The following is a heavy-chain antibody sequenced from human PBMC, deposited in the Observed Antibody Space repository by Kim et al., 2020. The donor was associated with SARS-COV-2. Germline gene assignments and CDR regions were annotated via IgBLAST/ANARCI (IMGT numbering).Heavy chain of an antibody. CDR1: GYTLTELS. V-gene: IGHV1-24*01. Sequence: ASVKVSCKVSGYTLTELSMHWVRQAPGKGLEWRGGFDPEDGETIYAQKFQGRVTMTEDTSTDTAYMELSSLRSEDTAVYYCATPTPYYYDSSGYYRFDYWGQGTLVTVSS. CDR3: ATPTPYYYDSSGYYRFDY. J-gene: IGHJ4*02. D-gene: IGHD3-22*01. CDR2: FDPEDGET.